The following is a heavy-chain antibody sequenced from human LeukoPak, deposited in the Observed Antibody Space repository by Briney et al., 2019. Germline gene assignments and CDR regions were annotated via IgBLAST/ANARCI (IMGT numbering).Heavy chain of an antibody. J-gene: IGHJ4*02. Sequence: SETLSLTCTVSGGSISSYYWSWIRPPPGKGREWSGYIYYSGTTNYNPSLKSRVTISVDTSKNQFSLKLSSVTAADTAVYYRARGVYIAAAQYGYWGQGTLVTVSS. CDR1: GGSISSYY. D-gene: IGHD6-13*01. CDR2: IYYSGTT. V-gene: IGHV4-59*01. CDR3: ARGVYIAAAQYGY.